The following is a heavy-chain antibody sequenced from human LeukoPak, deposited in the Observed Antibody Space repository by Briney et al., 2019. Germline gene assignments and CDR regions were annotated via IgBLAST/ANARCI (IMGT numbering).Heavy chain of an antibody. CDR3: ARGDCSSTICYSPMDV. Sequence: SETLSLTCTVSGASISSYYWSWIRQPPGKGLEWIGYIYYSGNTNYNPSLKSRVTISVDTSKNQFSLKLSSVTAADTAVYYCARGDCSSTICYSPMDVWGKGTTVTVSS. J-gene: IGHJ6*03. CDR2: IYYSGNT. CDR1: GASISSYY. D-gene: IGHD2-2*01. V-gene: IGHV4-59*01.